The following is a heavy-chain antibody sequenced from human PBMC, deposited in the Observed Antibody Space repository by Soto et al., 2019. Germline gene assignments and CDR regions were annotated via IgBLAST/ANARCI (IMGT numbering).Heavy chain of an antibody. CDR1: XGSFSGYY. V-gene: IGHV4-34*01. J-gene: IGHJ4*02. CDR2: INHSGST. Sequence: TLSLTCAVYXGSFSGYYWSWIRQPPGKGLEWIGEINHSGSTNYNPSLKSRVTISVDTSKNQFSLKLSSVTAADTAVYYCARVPFWSGYYIDYWGQGTLVTVSS. D-gene: IGHD3-3*01. CDR3: ARVPFWSGYYIDY.